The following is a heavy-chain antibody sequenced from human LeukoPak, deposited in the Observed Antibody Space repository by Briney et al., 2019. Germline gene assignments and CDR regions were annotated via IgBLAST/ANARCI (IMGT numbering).Heavy chain of an antibody. CDR1: GFSLSTSGVG. D-gene: IGHD6-6*01. CDR3: AHFHMTAARGPVLRL. J-gene: IGHJ1*01. Sequence: KESGPTLVKTTQTLTLTSTFSGFSLSTSGVGVGWIRQPPGKALEWLALIYWNDDKRYSPSLKSRLTITKDTSKNQVVLTMTNMDPVDTATYYCAHFHMTAARGPVLRLGGRGTLVTVSS. V-gene: IGHV2-5*01. CDR2: IYWNDDK.